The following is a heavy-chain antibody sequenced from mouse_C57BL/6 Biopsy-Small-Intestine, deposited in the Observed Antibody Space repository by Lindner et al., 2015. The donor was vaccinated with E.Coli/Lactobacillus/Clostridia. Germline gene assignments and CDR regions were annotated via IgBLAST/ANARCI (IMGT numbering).Heavy chain of an antibody. J-gene: IGHJ4*01. CDR1: GYSFTGYF. CDR3: ARDYDGSYIGYAMDY. CDR2: INPYNGDT. Sequence: VQLQESGAELARPGASVKISCKASGYSFTGYFMNWVKQSHGKSLEWIGRINPYNGDTFYNQKFKGKATLTVDKSSSTAHMELRSLTPEDSAVYYCARDYDGSYIGYAMDYWGQGTSVTVSS. V-gene: IGHV1-20*01. D-gene: IGHD1-1*01.